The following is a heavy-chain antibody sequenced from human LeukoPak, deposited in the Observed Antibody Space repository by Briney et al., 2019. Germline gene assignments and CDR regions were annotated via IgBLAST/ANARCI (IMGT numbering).Heavy chain of an antibody. CDR3: TTAATTTWLPHFAY. Sequence: SGGSLRLSCAVSGLTFSDAWMTWVRQAPGKGLEWVARISAGGTKHYAAPLNARFTASRDDSKTTVYLQINRLTTEDTAVYYCTTAATTTWLPHFAYWGQGTVVTVSS. D-gene: IGHD5-12*01. V-gene: IGHV3-15*01. CDR1: GLTFSDAW. CDR2: ISAGGTK. J-gene: IGHJ4*02.